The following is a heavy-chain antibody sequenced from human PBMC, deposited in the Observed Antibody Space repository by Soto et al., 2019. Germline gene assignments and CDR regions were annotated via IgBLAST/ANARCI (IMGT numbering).Heavy chain of an antibody. D-gene: IGHD6-6*01. CDR3: AKDDPDVLAFDI. V-gene: IGHV3-30*18. Sequence: LRLSCAASGFTFSSYGMHWVRQAPGKGLEWVAVISYDGSNKYYADSVKGRFTISRDNSKNTLYLQMNSLRAEDTAVYYCAKDDPDVLAFDIWGQGTMVTVSS. CDR2: ISYDGSNK. J-gene: IGHJ3*02. CDR1: GFTFSSYG.